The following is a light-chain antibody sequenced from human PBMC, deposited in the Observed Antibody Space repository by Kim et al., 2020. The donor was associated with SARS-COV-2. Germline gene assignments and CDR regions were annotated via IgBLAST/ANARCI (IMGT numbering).Light chain of an antibody. CDR3: QQYNNRWT. V-gene: IGKV1-5*03. Sequence: SASVEDRVTVACRASQSIVTWLAWYQQKPGKAPKLLIYKASTLAIGVPSRFSGSGSGTEFTLTISSLQPDDFATYYCQQYNNRWTFGQGTKVDIK. CDR2: KAS. J-gene: IGKJ1*01. CDR1: QSIVTW.